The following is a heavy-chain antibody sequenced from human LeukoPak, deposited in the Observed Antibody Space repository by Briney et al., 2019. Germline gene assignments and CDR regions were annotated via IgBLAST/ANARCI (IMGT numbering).Heavy chain of an antibody. V-gene: IGHV5-51*01. Sequence: GESLKISCKGSGYSFTSYWIGWVRQMPGKGLEWMGIIYPGDSDTRYSPSFQGQVTISADKSISTAYLQWSSLKASDTAMYYCARGLDDILTGYRNDAFDIWGQGTMVTVSS. CDR3: ARGLDDILTGYRNDAFDI. D-gene: IGHD3-9*01. CDR2: IYPGDSDT. J-gene: IGHJ3*02. CDR1: GYSFTSYW.